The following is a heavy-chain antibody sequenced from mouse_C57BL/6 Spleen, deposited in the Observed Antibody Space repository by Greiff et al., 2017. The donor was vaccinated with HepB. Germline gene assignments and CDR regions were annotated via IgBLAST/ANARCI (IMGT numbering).Heavy chain of an antibody. Sequence: DVKLMESRGGLVQPGGSLSLSCGASGFTFSVHYMSGVRQPPGKALEGWGFIRNKAYGYTTEYSASVKGRFTISRDNSQSILYLQMNALRAEDSATYYCARSSSSYGFAYWGQGTLVTVSA. V-gene: IGHV7-3*01. CDR2: IRNKAYGYTT. D-gene: IGHD1-1*01. CDR3: ARSSSSYGFAY. CDR1: GFTFSVHY. J-gene: IGHJ3*01.